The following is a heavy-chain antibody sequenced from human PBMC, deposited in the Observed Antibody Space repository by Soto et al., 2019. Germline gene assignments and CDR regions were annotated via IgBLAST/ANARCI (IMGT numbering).Heavy chain of an antibody. D-gene: IGHD4-17*01. CDR2: MNPNSGNT. V-gene: IGHV1-8*01. CDR1: GYTFTSYD. J-gene: IGHJ6*03. CDR3: AKLGPSDDYGDYVPHQGYYYYYYMDV. Sequence: ASVKVSCKASGYTFTSYDINWVRQATGQGLEWMGWMNPNSGNTGYAQKFQGRVTMTRNTSISTAYMELSSLRSEDTAVYYCAKLGPSDDYGDYVPHQGYYYYYYMDVWGKGTTVTVSS.